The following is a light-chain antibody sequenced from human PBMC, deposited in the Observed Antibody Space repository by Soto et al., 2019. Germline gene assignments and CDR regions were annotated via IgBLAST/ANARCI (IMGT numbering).Light chain of an antibody. V-gene: IGKV1-5*01. Sequence: DIRVTQSPSTLSASVGDRVTISCRASQSISSRLAWYQQKPGKAPKLLIYDASSLESGVPARFSGSGSGTEFTLTISSLQPDDFATYCCQQYNSYPLTFGGGTKVDIK. J-gene: IGKJ4*01. CDR2: DAS. CDR1: QSISSR. CDR3: QQYNSYPLT.